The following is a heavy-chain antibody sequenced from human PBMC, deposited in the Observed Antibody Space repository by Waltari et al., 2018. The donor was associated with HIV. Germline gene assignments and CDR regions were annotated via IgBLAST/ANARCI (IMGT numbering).Heavy chain of an antibody. CDR2: INQSGNT. Sequence: QVHLQQWGAGLLKPSETLSLTCAVYGESFSGYYWNWIRQSPGKGLEWIGEINQSGNTNYNPSLKSRVSMSVDTSRNHLALKLTSVTAADAALYYCARGYYYDSSGHYQFDYWGQGTLLTVSS. CDR1: GESFSGYY. D-gene: IGHD3-22*01. J-gene: IGHJ4*02. V-gene: IGHV4-34*01. CDR3: ARGYYYDSSGHYQFDY.